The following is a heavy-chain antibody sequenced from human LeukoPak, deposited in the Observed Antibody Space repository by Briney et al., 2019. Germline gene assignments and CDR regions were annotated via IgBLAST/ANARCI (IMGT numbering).Heavy chain of an antibody. CDR1: GGSFSGYY. J-gene: IGHJ4*02. CDR2: INHSGST. D-gene: IGHD6-19*01. V-gene: IGHV4-34*01. Sequence: PSETLSLTCAVYGGSFSGYYWSWIRQPPGKGLEWIGEINHSGSTNYNPSLKSRVTISVDTSKNQFSLKLCSVTAADTAVYYCVRSSGWLSFDYWGQGTLVTVSS. CDR3: VRSSGWLSFDY.